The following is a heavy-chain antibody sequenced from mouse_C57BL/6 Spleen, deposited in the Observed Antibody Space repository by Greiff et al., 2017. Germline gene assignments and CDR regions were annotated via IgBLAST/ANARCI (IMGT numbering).Heavy chain of an antibody. V-gene: IGHV1-80*01. CDR3: ASNGDVGYFDY. CDR2: IYPGAGDT. Sequence: QVQLQQSGAELVKPGASVKISCKASGYAFSSYWMNWVKQSPGKGLEWIGQIYPGAGDTNYNGKFKGKATLTADKSSSTAYMQRSSLTSEDSAFDSCASNGDVGYFDYWGKGTTLTVSS. D-gene: IGHD1-2*01. CDR1: GYAFSSYW. J-gene: IGHJ2*01.